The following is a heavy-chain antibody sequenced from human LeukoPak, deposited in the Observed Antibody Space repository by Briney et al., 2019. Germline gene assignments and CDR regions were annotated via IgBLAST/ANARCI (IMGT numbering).Heavy chain of an antibody. V-gene: IGHV3-23*01. CDR1: GFTFSSYA. D-gene: IGHD3-22*01. J-gene: IGHJ4*02. Sequence: PGGSLRLSCAASGFTFSSYAMSWVRQAPGKGLEWVSGISGSGGRTYYADSVKGRFTISRDNSKSTLYLQMNSLRAEDTALYYCVKAPFYYDNLYFDYWGQGTLVTVSS. CDR2: ISGSGGRT. CDR3: VKAPFYYDNLYFDY.